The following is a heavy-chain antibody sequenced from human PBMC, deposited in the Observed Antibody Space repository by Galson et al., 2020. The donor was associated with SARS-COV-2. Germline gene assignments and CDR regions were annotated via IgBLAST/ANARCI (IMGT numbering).Heavy chain of an antibody. V-gene: IGHV4-39*01. CDR2: IYYSGST. CDR1: GGSISSSSYY. Sequence: SQTLSLTCTVSGGSISSSSYYWGWIRPPPGKGLEWIGSIYYSGSTYYNPSLKSRVTISVDTSKNQFSLKLSSVTAADTAVYYCARTGGLYYDIWTAAYRYWVHPGGHETLVAF. J-gene: IGHJ5*02. CDR3: ARTGGLYYDIWTAAYRYWVHP. D-gene: IGHD3-9*01.